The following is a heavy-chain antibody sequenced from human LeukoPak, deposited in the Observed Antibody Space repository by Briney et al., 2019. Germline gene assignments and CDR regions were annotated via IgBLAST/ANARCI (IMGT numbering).Heavy chain of an antibody. CDR2: VNPGDGST. Sequence: ASVKVSCKTSGYTFTSYHMHWVRQAPGQGLEWMGIVNPGDGSTSYAQKFQGRVTVTRDTSTSTVYMEVSSLRSEDTAVYYCARDREGAAAGSPDAFDIWGQGTMVTVSS. CDR1: GYTFTSYH. J-gene: IGHJ3*02. D-gene: IGHD6-13*01. CDR3: ARDREGAAAGSPDAFDI. V-gene: IGHV1-46*01.